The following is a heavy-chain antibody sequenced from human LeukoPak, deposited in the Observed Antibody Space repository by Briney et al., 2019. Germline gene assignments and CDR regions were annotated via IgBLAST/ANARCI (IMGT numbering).Heavy chain of an antibody. Sequence: GGSLRLSCAASGFTFSNAWMSWVRQAPGKGLEWVGRIKSKTDGGTTDYAAPVKGRFTISRDDSKNTLYLQMNSLRAEDTAVYYCAKDGGAPRDAFDIWGQGTMVTVSS. CDR2: IKSKTDGGTT. CDR3: AKDGGAPRDAFDI. J-gene: IGHJ3*02. CDR1: GFTFSNAW. D-gene: IGHD3-3*01. V-gene: IGHV3-15*01.